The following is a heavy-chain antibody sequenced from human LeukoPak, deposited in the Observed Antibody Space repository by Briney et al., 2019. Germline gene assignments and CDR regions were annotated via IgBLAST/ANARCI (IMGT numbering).Heavy chain of an antibody. CDR3: ARDYTVVKAFDI. CDR2: ISYDGSNK. J-gene: IGHJ3*02. V-gene: IGHV3-30*04. Sequence: GGSLRLSCAASGFTFSSYAMHWGRQAPGKGLEWVAVISYDGSNKYYADSVKGRFTISRDNSKNTLFLQMNSLRAEDTALYYCARDYTVVKAFDIWGQGTMVTVSS. CDR1: GFTFSSYA. D-gene: IGHD4-23*01.